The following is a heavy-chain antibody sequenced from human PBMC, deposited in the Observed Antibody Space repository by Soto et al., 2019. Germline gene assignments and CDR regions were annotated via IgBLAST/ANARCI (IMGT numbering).Heavy chain of an antibody. CDR2: ISSSSSYT. CDR3: ARASAVGPFDY. D-gene: IGHD3-10*01. CDR1: GFTFGDHT. Sequence: PGGSLRLSCAASGFTFGDHTMHWVRQAPGKGLEWVSSISSSSSYTHYADSVRGRLTISRDNAKNSLFLQMNSLRAEDTAVYYCARASAVGPFDYWGQGTLVTVSS. V-gene: IGHV3-21*01. J-gene: IGHJ4*02.